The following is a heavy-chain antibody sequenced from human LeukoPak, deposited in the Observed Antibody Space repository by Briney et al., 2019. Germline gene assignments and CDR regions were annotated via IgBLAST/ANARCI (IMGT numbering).Heavy chain of an antibody. V-gene: IGHV4-30-2*01. CDR2: IYHSGST. CDR1: GGSISSGGYY. D-gene: IGHD3-10*01. J-gene: IGHJ4*02. CDR3: AKDRLIMVRGVISDY. Sequence: MSSQTLSFTCTVSGGSISSGGYYWSWIRQPPGKGLEWIGYIYHSGSTYYNPSLKSRVTISVDRSKNQFSLKLSSVTAADTAVYYCAKDRLIMVRGVISDYWGQGTLVTVSS.